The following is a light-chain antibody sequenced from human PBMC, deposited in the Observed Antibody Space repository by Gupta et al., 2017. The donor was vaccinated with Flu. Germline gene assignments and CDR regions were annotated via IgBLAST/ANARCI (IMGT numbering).Light chain of an antibody. V-gene: IGKV1-5*03. Sequence: DIQMTQSPSTLSASVGDRVTITCRASQRISSWLAWYQQKPGKAPNLLIYKASTLESGVPSRFSGSGSGTEFTLTISSLQPDDFASYYCQQYNIYPYTFGQGTKLEIK. CDR2: KAS. CDR3: QQYNIYPYT. J-gene: IGKJ2*01. CDR1: QRISSW.